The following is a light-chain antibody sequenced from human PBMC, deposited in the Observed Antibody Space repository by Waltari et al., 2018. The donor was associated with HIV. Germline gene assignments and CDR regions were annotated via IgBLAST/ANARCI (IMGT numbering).Light chain of an antibody. CDR3: QSYDRSLSAWV. CDR1: CSNRGAGYH. V-gene: IGLV1-40*01. J-gene: IGLJ3*02. Sequence: QSALAPSPSVSGAPGQRFTISCTGSCSNRGAGYHVSSYQHLPGTAPKLLIYGSSNRPSGVPNRFSGSKSDTSASLAITGLQAEDEADYYCQSYDRSLSAWVFGGGTRLNVL. CDR2: GSS.